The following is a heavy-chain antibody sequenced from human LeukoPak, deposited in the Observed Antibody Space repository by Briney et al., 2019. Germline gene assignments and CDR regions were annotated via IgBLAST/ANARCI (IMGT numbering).Heavy chain of an antibody. CDR1: GYNFTTYW. Sequence: GESLQISCQGSGYNFTTYWIGWVRQMPGKGLEWMGIIYPGDFDTRYSPSFQGQVIISADKSIRIAYLQWSSLKASDTAMYYCARRIPSAGDAFDIWGQGTMVTVSS. D-gene: IGHD5-18*01. CDR3: ARRIPSAGDAFDI. J-gene: IGHJ3*02. CDR2: IYPGDFDT. V-gene: IGHV5-51*01.